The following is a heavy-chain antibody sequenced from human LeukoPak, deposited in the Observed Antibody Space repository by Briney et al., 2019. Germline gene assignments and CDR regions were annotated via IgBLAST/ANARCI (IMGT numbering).Heavy chain of an antibody. J-gene: IGHJ6*03. D-gene: IGHD4-17*01. CDR1: GASISGSGYY. CDR2: IYYTGST. CDR3: ARGAKTTVTTIYGRNYYYYMDV. V-gene: IGHV4-39*07. Sequence: SETLSLTCAVSGASISGSGYYLGWIRQPPGKGLEWIGNIYYTGSTYYNASLQSRVTISIDMSKNQFSLRLSSVTAADTAVYYCARGAKTTVTTIYGRNYYYYMDVWGKGTTVTVSS.